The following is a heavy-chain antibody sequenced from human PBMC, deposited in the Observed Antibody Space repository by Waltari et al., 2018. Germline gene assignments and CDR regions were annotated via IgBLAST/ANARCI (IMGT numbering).Heavy chain of an antibody. CDR2: IYSGGST. CDR3: AKNQVSSGWYYAFDI. D-gene: IGHD6-19*01. J-gene: IGHJ3*02. V-gene: IGHV3-23*03. Sequence: EVQLLESGGGLVQPGGSLRLSCAASGFTFSSYAMSWVRQAPGKGLEWVSVIYSGGSTYYADSVKGRFTISRDNSKNTLYLQMNSLRAEDTAVYYCAKNQVSSGWYYAFDIWGQGTMVTVSS. CDR1: GFTFSSYA.